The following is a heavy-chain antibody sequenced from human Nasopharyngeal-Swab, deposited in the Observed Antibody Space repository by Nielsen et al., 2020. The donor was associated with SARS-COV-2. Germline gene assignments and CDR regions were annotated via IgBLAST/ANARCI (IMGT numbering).Heavy chain of an antibody. Sequence: SGPTLVKPTQTATLTCSFSGFSLSTNGVGVGWIRQPPGKALEWLGVIYWDDDKRYSPSLRSRLTITKDTSKNQVVLTMTNMDPVDTATYYCAHRRGSQAAMDVWGKGTTVTVSS. V-gene: IGHV2-5*02. CDR1: GFSLSTNGVG. J-gene: IGHJ6*03. CDR2: IYWDDDK. CDR3: AHRRGSQAAMDV.